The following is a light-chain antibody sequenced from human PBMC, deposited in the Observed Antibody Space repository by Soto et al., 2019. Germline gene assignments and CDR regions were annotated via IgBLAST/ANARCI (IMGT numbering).Light chain of an antibody. J-gene: IGKJ1*01. CDR2: DAS. V-gene: IGKV3-11*01. CDR3: QQRNSWPRT. CDR1: QSVSSY. Sequence: EIVLTQSPATLSLSPGERATLSCRASQSVSSYLAWYQQKPGQVPRLVIYDASNRATGIPGRFSGSGSGTDFHLTISSLEPEDFGVYYCQQRNSWPRTFGPGTKVEIK.